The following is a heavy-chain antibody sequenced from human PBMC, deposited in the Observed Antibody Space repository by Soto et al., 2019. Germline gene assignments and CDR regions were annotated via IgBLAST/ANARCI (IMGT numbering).Heavy chain of an antibody. Sequence: VESLKISCKGSGYSFTSYWISWVRQMPGKGLEWMGRIDPSDSYTNYSPSFQGHVTISADKSISTAYLQWSSLKASDTAMYYCVRQGGSSSGDYYYGMDVWGQGTTVTVSS. D-gene: IGHD6-6*01. J-gene: IGHJ6*02. V-gene: IGHV5-10-1*01. CDR2: IDPSDSYT. CDR1: GYSFTSYW. CDR3: VRQGGSSSGDYYYGMDV.